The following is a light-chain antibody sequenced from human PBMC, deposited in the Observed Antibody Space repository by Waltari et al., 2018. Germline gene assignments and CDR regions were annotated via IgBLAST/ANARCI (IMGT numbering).Light chain of an antibody. J-gene: IGLJ3*02. CDR2: NDI. CDR3: QSYDDSLSGYV. CDR1: SSNIGAGHD. V-gene: IGLV1-40*01. Sequence: QSVLTQPPSVSGAPGQRVTISCTGSSSNIGAGHDVHWYQHLPGRAPRLLIPNDINRRSAVPDLISGSNSGTSASLVITGLQAEDEAEFYCQSYDDSLSGYVFGGGTKLTVL.